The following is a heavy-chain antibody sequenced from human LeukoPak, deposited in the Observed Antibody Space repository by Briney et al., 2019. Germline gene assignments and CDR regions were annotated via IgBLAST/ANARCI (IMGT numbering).Heavy chain of an antibody. V-gene: IGHV3-7*01. D-gene: IGHD2-2*01. J-gene: IGHJ4*02. CDR3: ARVHCSSTSCYLADFYFDY. CDR1: GLTFSSYW. Sequence: PGGSLRLSCAASGLTFSSYWMSWVRQAPGKGLEWVANIKQDGSEKYYVDSVKGRFTISRDNAKNSLYLQMNSLRAEDTAVYYCARVHCSSTSCYLADFYFDYWGQGTLVTVSS. CDR2: IKQDGSEK.